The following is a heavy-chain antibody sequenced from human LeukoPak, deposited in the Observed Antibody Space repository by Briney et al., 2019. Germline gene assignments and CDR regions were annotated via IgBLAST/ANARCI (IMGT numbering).Heavy chain of an antibody. D-gene: IGHD2-2*01. CDR2: IEYNGATK. J-gene: IGHJ6*03. V-gene: IGHV3-30*02. CDR1: GFIFKNYG. Sequence: SGGSLRLSCAASGFIFKNYGMHWARQAPGKGLEWLAFIEYNGATKDYADSVKGRFTISRDNSKNTLYLQMNSLRAEDTAVYYCAKDPGARVDYYYYMDVWGKGTTVTISS. CDR3: AKDPGARVDYYYYMDV.